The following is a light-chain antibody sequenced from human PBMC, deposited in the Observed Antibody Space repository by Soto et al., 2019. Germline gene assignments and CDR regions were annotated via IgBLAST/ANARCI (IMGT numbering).Light chain of an antibody. CDR2: EGS. CDR3: CSYAGSNTYV. J-gene: IGLJ1*01. Sequence: QSALTQPVSVAGSPGQSIIISCTGTSSDVGNYNLVSWYQQYPGKAPKVMIYEGSKWPSGVSNRFSGSKSGNTASLTISGLQAEDEADYYCCSYAGSNTYVFGTGTKLTVL. V-gene: IGLV2-23*01. CDR1: SSDVGNYNL.